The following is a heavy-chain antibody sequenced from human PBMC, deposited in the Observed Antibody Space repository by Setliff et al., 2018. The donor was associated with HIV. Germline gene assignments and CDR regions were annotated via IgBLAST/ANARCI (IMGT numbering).Heavy chain of an antibody. J-gene: IGHJ4*02. Sequence: SETLSLTCTVSGGFISSSSYYWGWIRQPPGKGLEWIGSIYYSGSTYYNPSLNSRFTISVDTSKNQCSLKLRSVTAADTAVYYRAREVMEYFGNYYDYWGQGALVTVSS. CDR1: GGFISSSSYY. V-gene: IGHV4-39*02. D-gene: IGHD3-3*01. CDR3: AREVMEYFGNYYDY. CDR2: IYYSGST.